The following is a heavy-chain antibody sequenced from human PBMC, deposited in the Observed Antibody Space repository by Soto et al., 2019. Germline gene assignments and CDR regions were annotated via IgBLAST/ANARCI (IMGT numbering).Heavy chain of an antibody. CDR1: GGSISSYY. V-gene: IGHV4-59*01. CDR3: ARVREGDFWSGYYTGQGVYYMDV. J-gene: IGHJ6*03. D-gene: IGHD3-3*01. Sequence: SETLSLTCTVSGGSISSYYWSWIRQPPGKGLEWIGYIYYSGSTNYNPSLKSRVTISVDTSKNQFSLKLSSVTAADTAVYYCARVREGDFWSGYYTGQGVYYMDVWGKGTTVTVSS. CDR2: IYYSGST.